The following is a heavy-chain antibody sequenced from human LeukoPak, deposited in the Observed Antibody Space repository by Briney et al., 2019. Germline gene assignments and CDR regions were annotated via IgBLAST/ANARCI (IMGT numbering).Heavy chain of an antibody. J-gene: IGHJ4*02. V-gene: IGHV3-9*01. CDR2: ISWNSGSI. Sequence: PGGSLRLSCAASGFTFDDYAMHWVRQAPGKGLEWVSGISWNSGSIGYADSVKGRFTISRDNAKNSLYLQMNSLRAEDTALYYCAKGLFRYYFDYWGQGTLVTVSS. CDR3: AKGLFRYYFDY. CDR1: GFTFDDYA. D-gene: IGHD3-22*01.